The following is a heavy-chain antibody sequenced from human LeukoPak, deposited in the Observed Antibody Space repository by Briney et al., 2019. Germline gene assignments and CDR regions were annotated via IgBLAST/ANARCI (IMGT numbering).Heavy chain of an antibody. Sequence: GGSLRLSCAASGFTVSSNYMSWVRQAPGKGLEWVSVIYSGGSTYYADSVKGRFTISRDNSKNTLYLQMNSLRAEDTAVYYCATTAREGEFDYWGQGTLVTVSS. J-gene: IGHJ4*02. CDR3: ATTAREGEFDY. V-gene: IGHV3-53*01. D-gene: IGHD2-21*02. CDR1: GFTVSSNY. CDR2: IYSGGST.